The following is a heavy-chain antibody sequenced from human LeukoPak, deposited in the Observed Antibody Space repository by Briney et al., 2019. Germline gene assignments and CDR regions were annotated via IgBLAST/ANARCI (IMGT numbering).Heavy chain of an antibody. CDR3: ARDSSGYYRIDY. D-gene: IGHD3-22*01. J-gene: IGHJ4*02. CDR2: VFHSRST. V-gene: IGHV4-59*08. CDR1: GGSISSYY. Sequence: SETLSLTCTVSGGSISSYYWSWIRQPPGTGLEWIGYVFHSRSTNYNPSLKSRVTISVDTSKNQFSLKLTSVTAADTAVYYCARDSSGYYRIDYWGQGTLVTVSP.